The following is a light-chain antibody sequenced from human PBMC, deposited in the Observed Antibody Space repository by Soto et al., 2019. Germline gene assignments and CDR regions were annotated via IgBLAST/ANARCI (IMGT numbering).Light chain of an antibody. Sequence: QSVLTQPPSASGSPGQSVTISCTGTSSDVGGYNYVSWFQQHPGKAPKLIIHEVNQRPSGVPDRFSGSKSGNTASLTVSGLQADDEGTYYCSSYGGYNNVVFGTGTKVAAL. J-gene: IGLJ1*01. CDR2: EVN. CDR3: SSYGGYNNVV. V-gene: IGLV2-8*01. CDR1: SSDVGGYNY.